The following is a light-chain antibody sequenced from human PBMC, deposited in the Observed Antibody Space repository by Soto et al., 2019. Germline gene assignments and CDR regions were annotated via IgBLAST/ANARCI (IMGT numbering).Light chain of an antibody. CDR2: EVN. CDR3: SSYTSSNTLVV. J-gene: IGLJ2*01. V-gene: IGLV2-14*01. CDR1: SSDVGGYNF. Sequence: QSALTQPASVSGSPGQSITISCTGTSSDVGGYNFVSWYEQRPGKAPKLIIYEVNGRPSGVSDRFSGSKSGNTASLTISGLQAEDEADYYCSSYTSSNTLVVFGGGTKVTVL.